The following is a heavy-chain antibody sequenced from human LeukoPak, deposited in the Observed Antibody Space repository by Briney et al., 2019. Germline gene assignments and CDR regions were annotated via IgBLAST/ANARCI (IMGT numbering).Heavy chain of an antibody. CDR2: ISDSGGST. CDR1: GFTFSTYA. CDR3: ARLITIFGVVNAFDI. D-gene: IGHD3-3*01. Sequence: GGSLRLSCATSGFTFSTYAMSWVRQAPGKGLEWVSAISDSGGSTYYADSVKGRFTISRDNAKNSLYLQMNSLRAEDTAVYYCARLITIFGVVNAFDIWGQGTMVTVSS. J-gene: IGHJ3*02. V-gene: IGHV3-23*01.